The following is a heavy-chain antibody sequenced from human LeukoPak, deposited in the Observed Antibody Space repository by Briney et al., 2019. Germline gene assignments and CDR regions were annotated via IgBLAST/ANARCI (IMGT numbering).Heavy chain of an antibody. CDR2: ISGSGGSA. CDR3: AKSSSIAARGLWAFDI. J-gene: IGHJ3*02. D-gene: IGHD6-6*01. CDR1: GFTFSSYA. V-gene: IGHV3-23*01. Sequence: GGSLRLSCAASGFTFSSYAMSWVRQAPGKGLEWVSAISGSGGSAYYADSVKGRFTISRDNSKNTLYLQMNSLRAEDTAVYYCAKSSSIAARGLWAFDIWGQGTMVTVSS.